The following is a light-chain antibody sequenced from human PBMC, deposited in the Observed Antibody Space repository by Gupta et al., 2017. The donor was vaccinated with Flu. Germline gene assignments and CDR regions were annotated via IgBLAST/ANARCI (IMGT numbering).Light chain of an antibody. J-gene: IGLJ3*02. V-gene: IGLV2-14*01. CDR2: EVT. CDR1: TADFETNNF. CDR3: NSYTPMTTLWA. Sequence: QSALPQPDSASVSPGQSITIPCTGATADFETNNFVAWYQQHPGRAPKLILYEVTNRPSGVSNRFSGSKSANTASLTISGLQAEDEADYYCNSYTPMTTLWAFGGGTKLTVL.